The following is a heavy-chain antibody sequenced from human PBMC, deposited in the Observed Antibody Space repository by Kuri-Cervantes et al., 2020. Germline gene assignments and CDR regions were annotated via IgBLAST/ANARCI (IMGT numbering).Heavy chain of an antibody. CDR2: IEGSASGT. CDR1: GFTFSSYA. V-gene: IGHV3-NL1*01. J-gene: IGHJ3*02. D-gene: IGHD3-22*01. Sequence: GESLKISCAASGFTFSSYAMHWVRQAPGKGLEWVSGIEGSASGTYYADSVKGRFTISRDNSKNTLYLQMNSLRAEDTALYYCAKVTGQENNYDSMRGDAFDIWGQGTMVTVSS. CDR3: AKVTGQENNYDSMRGDAFDI.